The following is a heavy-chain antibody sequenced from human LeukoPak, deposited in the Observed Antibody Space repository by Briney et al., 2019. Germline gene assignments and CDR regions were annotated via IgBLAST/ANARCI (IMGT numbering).Heavy chain of an antibody. CDR1: GFTFSSYD. CDR2: IGTAGDT. J-gene: IGHJ4*02. CDR3: ARGDFWSALYQQPFDY. V-gene: IGHV3-13*01. D-gene: IGHD3-3*01. Sequence: EGSLRLSCAASGFTFSSYDMRWVRQATGKGLEWVSAIGTAGDTYYPGSVKGRFTISRENAKNSLYLQMNSLRAEDTAVYYCARGDFWSALYQQPFDYWGQGTLVTVSS.